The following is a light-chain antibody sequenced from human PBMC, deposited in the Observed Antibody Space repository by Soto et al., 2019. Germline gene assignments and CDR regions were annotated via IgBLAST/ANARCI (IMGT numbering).Light chain of an antibody. V-gene: IGKV1-39*01. CDR2: AAS. CDR1: ESISRH. Sequence: DIPMTQSPSSLSASVGDRVTITCRASESISRHLNWYQQKPGKAPKLLIYAASSLQNGVPSRFSGSGSWTDFTLTISNLQPEDFATYYCQQSYSTLSITFGQGTRLEIK. J-gene: IGKJ5*01. CDR3: QQSYSTLSIT.